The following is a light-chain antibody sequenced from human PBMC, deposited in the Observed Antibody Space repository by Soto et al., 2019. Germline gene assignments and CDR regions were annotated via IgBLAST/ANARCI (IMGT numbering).Light chain of an antibody. CDR3: CSYAGSITFV. CDR2: EVS. J-gene: IGLJ1*01. CDR1: SSDVGSDNL. V-gene: IGLV2-23*02. Sequence: SALTQPASVSGSPGQSITISCTGTSSDVGSDNLVSWYQQHPGKAPKFIIYEVSQRPAGVSYRFSGSKSGNTAYLTISGLQAEDEADYYCCSYAGSITFVFGTGTKVTVL.